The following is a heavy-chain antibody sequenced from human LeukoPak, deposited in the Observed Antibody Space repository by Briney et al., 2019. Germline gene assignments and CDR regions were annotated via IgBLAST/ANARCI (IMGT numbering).Heavy chain of an antibody. V-gene: IGHV1-2*06. D-gene: IGHD6-6*01. CDR3: ARDESSSFDY. CDR1: GYTFTGHY. Sequence: ASVKVSCKAPGYTFTGHYMHWVRQAPGQGLEWMGRINPNSGGTNYAQKFQDRVTMTRDTSISTAYMELSRLRSDDTAVYYCARDESSSFDYWGQGTLVTVSS. CDR2: INPNSGGT. J-gene: IGHJ4*02.